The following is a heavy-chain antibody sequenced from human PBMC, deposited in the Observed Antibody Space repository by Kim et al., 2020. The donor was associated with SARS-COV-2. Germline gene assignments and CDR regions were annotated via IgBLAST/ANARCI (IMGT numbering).Heavy chain of an antibody. Sequence: KSRVTISVDTSKNQFSLKLSSVTAADTAVYYCARPGPTGEQQLRGAFDIWGQGTMVTVSS. V-gene: IGHV4-39*01. D-gene: IGHD6-13*01. CDR3: ARPGPTGEQQLRGAFDI. J-gene: IGHJ3*02.